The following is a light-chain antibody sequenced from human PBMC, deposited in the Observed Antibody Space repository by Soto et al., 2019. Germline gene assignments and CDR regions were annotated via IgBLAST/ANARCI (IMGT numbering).Light chain of an antibody. Sequence: QSALTQPASVSGSPGQSITISCTGTSSDVGGYNYVSWYLHHPGKAPKLMIYEVTQRPSGVSHRLYGSKSGNTASLTISGLQAEDEADYYCSSLTSTNTLVFGGGTKLTVL. CDR1: SSDVGGYNY. CDR2: EVT. CDR3: SSLTSTNTLV. V-gene: IGLV2-14*01. J-gene: IGLJ2*01.